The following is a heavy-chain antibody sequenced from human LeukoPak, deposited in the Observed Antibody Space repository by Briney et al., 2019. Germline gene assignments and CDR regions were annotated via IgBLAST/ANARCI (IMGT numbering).Heavy chain of an antibody. V-gene: IGHV4-61*02. CDR2: MFTTGTI. Sequence: PSQTLSLTCTVSGGSVNSGSYYWSWIRQPAGKGLEWIGRMFTTGTINYNPSLKSRVTISLDTSKNQFYLKLSSVTAADTAVYYCARLSGRDYYFDYWGQGTLVTVSS. CDR1: GGSVNSGSYY. J-gene: IGHJ4*02. D-gene: IGHD4/OR15-4a*01. CDR3: ARLSGRDYYFDY.